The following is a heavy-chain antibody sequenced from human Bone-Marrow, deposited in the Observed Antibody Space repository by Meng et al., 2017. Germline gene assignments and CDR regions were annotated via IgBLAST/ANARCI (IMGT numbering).Heavy chain of an antibody. V-gene: IGHV1-8*02. D-gene: IGHD2-8*01. Sequence: ASVKVSCKASGYTFTSYGISWVRQAPGQGLEWMGWMNPNSGSTGFAQKFQGRVAMTSDTSITTAYMELNSLRSDDTAVYYCARGQYCTTGACPYYFDYWGQGALVTVSS. CDR1: GYTFTSYG. J-gene: IGHJ4*02. CDR3: ARGQYCTTGACPYYFDY. CDR2: MNPNSGST.